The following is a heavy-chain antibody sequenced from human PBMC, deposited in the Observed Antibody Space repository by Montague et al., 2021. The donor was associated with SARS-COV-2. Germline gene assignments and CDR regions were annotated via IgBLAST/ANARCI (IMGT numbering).Heavy chain of an antibody. J-gene: IGHJ6*02. D-gene: IGHD3-10*01. Sequence: SLRLSCAASGFTFSRHEVNWVRQAPEKGLEWVSYITSDGGIIYYADFVEGRFTRDNAKNSLYLHMNSLRVGDTAVYYCATLARGLFDHGMDVWGQGTTVTVSS. CDR3: ATLARGLFDHGMDV. CDR2: ITSDGGII. CDR1: GFTFSRHE. V-gene: IGHV3-48*03.